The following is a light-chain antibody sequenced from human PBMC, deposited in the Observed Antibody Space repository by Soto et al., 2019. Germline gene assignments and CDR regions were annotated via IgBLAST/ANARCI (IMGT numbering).Light chain of an antibody. J-gene: IGLJ1*01. CDR3: CSYAGTYTYV. CDR1: SSDVGAYNY. CDR2: DVS. V-gene: IGLV2-11*01. Sequence: QSVLTQPRSVSGSPGQSVTISCTGTSSDVGAYNYVSWYQQYPGKAPKLMIYDVSKRPSGVPDRFSGSKSGNTASLTISGLQAEDEADYYCCSYAGTYTYVFGTGTKLTVL.